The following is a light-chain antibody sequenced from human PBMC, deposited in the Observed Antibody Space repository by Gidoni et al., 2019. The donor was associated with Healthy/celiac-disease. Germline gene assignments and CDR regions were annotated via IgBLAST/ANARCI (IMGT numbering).Light chain of an antibody. CDR1: SSDVGGYNY. CDR3: SSYPSSSTPVV. Sequence: ADVTRPGSVSGSHGQTSTISCTGTSSDVGGYNYVSWYQQHPGKAPKLMIYDVSNRPSGVSNRFSGSKSGNTASLPISGLPAEDEADYSCSSYPSSSTPVVFGGGTKLTVL. V-gene: IGLV2-14*01. CDR2: DVS. J-gene: IGLJ2*01.